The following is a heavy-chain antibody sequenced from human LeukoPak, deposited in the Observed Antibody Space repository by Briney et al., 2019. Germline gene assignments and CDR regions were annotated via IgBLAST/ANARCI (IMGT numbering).Heavy chain of an antibody. CDR2: IKQDESEN. CDR3: ARAGRKSRGVDIVRKKETGSYYYLDV. J-gene: IGHJ6*03. V-gene: IGHV3-7*01. Sequence: GGSLRLSGAASGFTFSSYCMSWVRQAPGKGLEWGANIKQDESENGHVVPVKVRFTISRGNAKNSLYLQMNSLRVEDTAVYYCARAGRKSRGVDIVRKKETGSYYYLDVWGKGTTVTVSS. CDR1: GFTFSSYC. D-gene: IGHD2-15*01.